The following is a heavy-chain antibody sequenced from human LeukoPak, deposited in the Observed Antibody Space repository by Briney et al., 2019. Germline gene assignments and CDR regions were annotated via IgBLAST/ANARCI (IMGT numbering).Heavy chain of an antibody. V-gene: IGHV7-4-1*02. J-gene: IGHJ5*02. Sequence: ASVKVSCKASGGTFSSYAISWVRQAPGQGLEWMGWINTNTGKPTYVQGFTGRFVFSLDTSVSTAYLQISSLKAEDTAVYYCVRDPSSGSPRFDPWGQGTLVTVSS. CDR2: INTNTGKP. D-gene: IGHD3-22*01. CDR1: GGTFSSYA. CDR3: VRDPSSGSPRFDP.